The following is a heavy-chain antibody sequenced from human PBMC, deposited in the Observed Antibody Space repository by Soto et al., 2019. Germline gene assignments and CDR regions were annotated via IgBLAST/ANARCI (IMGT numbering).Heavy chain of an antibody. D-gene: IGHD2-15*01. CDR3: ARDGGTMGGYYYYYGMDV. Sequence: PSETLSLTCTVSGGSISSYYWSWIRQPPGKGLEWIGYIYYSGSTNYNPSLKSRVTISVDTSKNQFSLKLSSVTAADTAMYYCARDGGTMGGYYYYYGMDVWGQGATVTVS. CDR2: IYYSGST. CDR1: GGSISSYY. V-gene: IGHV4-59*01. J-gene: IGHJ6*02.